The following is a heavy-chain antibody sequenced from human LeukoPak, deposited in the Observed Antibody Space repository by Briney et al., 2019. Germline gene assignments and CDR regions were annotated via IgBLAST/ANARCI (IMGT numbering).Heavy chain of an antibody. CDR2: INHSGST. CDR3: ARAAGLRGYSYGPRLQH. CDR1: GGSFSGYY. Sequence: SETLSLTCAVYGGSFSGYYWSWIRQPPGKGLEWIGEINHSGSTNYNPSLKSRVTISVDTSKNQFSLKLSSVTAADTAVYHCARAAGLRGYSYGPRLQHWGQGTLVTVSS. D-gene: IGHD5-18*01. J-gene: IGHJ1*01. V-gene: IGHV4-34*01.